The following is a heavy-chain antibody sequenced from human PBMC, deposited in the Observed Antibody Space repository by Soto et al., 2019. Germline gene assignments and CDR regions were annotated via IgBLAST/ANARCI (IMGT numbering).Heavy chain of an antibody. CDR1: GGSISTYY. J-gene: IGHJ3*02. CDR3: ARGGRDGFDI. CDR2: VSIRGST. V-gene: IGHV4-4*07. Sequence: QVQLQESGPGVVKPSETLSLTCTVSGGSISTYYWNWIRQPAGKGLEWIGRVSIRGSTNYHPSLKSRVAMSVDTSNTQFSLKVTSVTAADTAVYYCARGGRDGFDIWGQGTMVTVSS.